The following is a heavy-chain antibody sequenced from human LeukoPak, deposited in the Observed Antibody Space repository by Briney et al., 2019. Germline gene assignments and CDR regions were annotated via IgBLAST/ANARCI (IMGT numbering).Heavy chain of an antibody. CDR1: GFTFSSYG. CDR3: AKVTRDFDWLLPLSFDY. J-gene: IGHJ4*02. V-gene: IGHV3-23*01. D-gene: IGHD3-9*01. CDR2: ISGSGGST. Sequence: GGSLRLSCAASGFTFSSYGMSWVRQAPGKGLEWVSAISGSGGSTYYADSVKGRSTISRDNSKNTLYLQMNSLRAEDTAVYYCAKVTRDFDWLLPLSFDYWGQGTLVTVSS.